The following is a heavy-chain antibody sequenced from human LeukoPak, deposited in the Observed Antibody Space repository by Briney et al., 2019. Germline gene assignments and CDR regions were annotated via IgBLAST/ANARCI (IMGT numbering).Heavy chain of an antibody. V-gene: IGHV1-18*01. D-gene: IGHD3-22*01. J-gene: IGHJ3*02. CDR3: ARDGHRRYHYDSSGREDAFDI. Sequence: ASVKVSCKASGYTFTNYGISRVRQAPGQGLEWMGWISAYNGNTNYAQKLQGRVTMTRDTSTSTAYMELRSLRSDDTAVYYCARDGHRRYHYDSSGREDAFDIWGQGTMVTVSS. CDR1: GYTFTNYG. CDR2: ISAYNGNT.